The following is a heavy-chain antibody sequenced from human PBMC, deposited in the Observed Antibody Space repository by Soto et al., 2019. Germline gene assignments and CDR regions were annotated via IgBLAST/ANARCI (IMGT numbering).Heavy chain of an antibody. CDR1: GGSMSRGGQS. CDR2: IYYTGST. Sequence: PSETLSLTCAVSGGSMSRGGQSWSWIRQPPGKGLEWLGFIYYTGSTYYNPSLKSRVTMSVDTSKNQFSLNLTSVTAADPAVYFWARAPPWPSHRMDVWGQGTTVTFSS. CDR3: ARAPPWPSHRMDV. J-gene: IGHJ6*02. V-gene: IGHV4-30-2*01.